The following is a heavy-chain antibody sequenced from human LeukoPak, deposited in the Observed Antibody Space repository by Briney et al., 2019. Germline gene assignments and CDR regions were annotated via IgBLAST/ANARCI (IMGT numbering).Heavy chain of an antibody. CDR3: ARDNSVGDTAWWFDP. CDR2: INPSDSST. V-gene: IGHV1-46*01. CDR1: GYTFTSYY. Sequence: ASVKVSCKASGYTFTSYYMHWVRQAPGQGLEWMGLINPSDSSTSYAQKFQGRLSLTRDMSTSTDYMELSSLRSEDTAVYYCARDNSVGDTAWWFDPWGQGNLVTVSS. J-gene: IGHJ5*02. D-gene: IGHD1-26*01.